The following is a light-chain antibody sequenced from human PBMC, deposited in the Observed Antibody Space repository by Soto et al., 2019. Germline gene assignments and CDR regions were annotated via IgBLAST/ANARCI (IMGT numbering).Light chain of an antibody. CDR3: AAWDDSLNGLV. Sequence: QSVLTQPPTVSVTPGQMVSISCSGSRSNIGINAVDWYHQLPGTAPKVLIYANNQRPSGVPDRFSGSKSGTSASLAINGLQSDDEAHYYCAAWDDSLNGLVFGGGTKVTVL. J-gene: IGLJ2*01. CDR2: ANN. V-gene: IGLV1-44*01. CDR1: RSNIGINA.